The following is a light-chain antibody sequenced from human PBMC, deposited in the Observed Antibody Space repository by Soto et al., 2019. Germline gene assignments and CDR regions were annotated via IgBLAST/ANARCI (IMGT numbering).Light chain of an antibody. CDR2: YVT. CDR3: CSYAGSHFL. V-gene: IGLV2-11*01. Sequence: QSALTQPRSVSGSPGQSVTISCTGTSSDVGGYNYVSWYQQHPGKAPKLMIYYVTQRPSGVPDRFSGSKSDNTASLTISGLRDEDEADYYCCSYAGSHFLFGGGTKLTVL. J-gene: IGLJ2*01. CDR1: SSDVGGYNY.